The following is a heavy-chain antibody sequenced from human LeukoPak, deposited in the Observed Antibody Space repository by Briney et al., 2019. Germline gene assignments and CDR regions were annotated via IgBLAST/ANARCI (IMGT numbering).Heavy chain of an antibody. V-gene: IGHV4-4*02. CDR2: VSLDGIT. D-gene: IGHD6-19*01. J-gene: IGHJ6*01. Sequence: SGTLLLTCVFSGDSISDDSVNKNNWLNWVRQAPGTGLEWIGDVSLDGITNYNPSLLGRVTISLDKSAEQVSLRLTSVTAADTAIYYCARDSSAPRSYFALDVWGQGTTVTVSS. CDR3: ARDSSAPRSYFALDV. CDR1: GDSISDDSVNKNNW.